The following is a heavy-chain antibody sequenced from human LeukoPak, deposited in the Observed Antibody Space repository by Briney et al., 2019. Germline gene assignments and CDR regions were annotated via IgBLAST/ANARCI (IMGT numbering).Heavy chain of an antibody. CDR3: ARAEYQLLWLREYYYYGMDV. V-gene: IGHV3-33*01. CDR1: GFTFSSYG. CDR2: IWYDGSNK. Sequence: GGSLRLSCAASGFTFSSYGMHWVRQAPGKGLEWVAVIWYDGSNKCYADSVKGRFTISRDNSKNTLYLQMNSLRAEDTAVYYCARAEYQLLWLREYYYYGMDVWGKGTTVTVSS. D-gene: IGHD2-2*01. J-gene: IGHJ6*04.